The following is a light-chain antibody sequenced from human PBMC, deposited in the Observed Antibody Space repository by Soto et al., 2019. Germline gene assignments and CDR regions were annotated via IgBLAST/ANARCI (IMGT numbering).Light chain of an antibody. V-gene: IGLV2-23*01. J-gene: IGLJ3*02. CDR1: SSDVGSSNL. CDR2: EAT. Sequence: QSALAQPASVSGSPGQSITISCTGTSSDVGSSNLVSWYQQYPGKAPKLIIYEATKRPSGVSNRFSGSKSGNAAPLTITNLQADDEADYHCCSYAGSSAYVLFGGGTKLTVL. CDR3: CSYAGSSAYVL.